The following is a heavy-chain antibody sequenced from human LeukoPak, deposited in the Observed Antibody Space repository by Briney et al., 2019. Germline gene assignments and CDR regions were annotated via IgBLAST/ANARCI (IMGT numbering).Heavy chain of an antibody. Sequence: GGSLRLSCAASGFTFSSYSMNWVRQAPGKGLEWVSSISSSSSYIYYADSVKGRFTIFRDNAKNSLYLQMNSLRAEDTAVYYCARDAVGAKDYWGQGTLVTVSS. CDR1: GFTFSSYS. D-gene: IGHD1-26*01. V-gene: IGHV3-21*01. J-gene: IGHJ4*02. CDR3: ARDAVGAKDY. CDR2: ISSSSSYI.